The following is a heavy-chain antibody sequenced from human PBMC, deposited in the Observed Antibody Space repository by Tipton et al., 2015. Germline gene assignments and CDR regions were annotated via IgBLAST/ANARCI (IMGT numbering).Heavy chain of an antibody. CDR1: GGPIRGYY. J-gene: IGHJ6*02. Sequence: LRLSCTVSGGPIRGYYCTWMRRPSGKGLEWIGDIFNRQNIKYNPSLKSRVSISIDMSRKQFSLKLTSVTAADTAVYYCARGPGIVVSPTASYYYGMDVWGPGTTVSVSS. CDR3: ARGPGIVVSPTASYYYGMDV. V-gene: IGHV4-59*01. CDR2: IFNRQNI. D-gene: IGHD2-15*01.